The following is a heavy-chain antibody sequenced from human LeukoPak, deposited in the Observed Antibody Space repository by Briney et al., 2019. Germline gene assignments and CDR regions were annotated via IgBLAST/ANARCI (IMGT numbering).Heavy chain of an antibody. Sequence: PSQTLSLTCTVSGGSISSGGYYWSWIRQHPGKGLEWIGYIYYSGSTYYNPSLKSRVTISVDTSKNQFSLKLSSVTAADTAVYYCARDPSYYGDYFWFDPWGQGTLVTVSS. CDR2: IYYSGST. V-gene: IGHV4-31*03. J-gene: IGHJ5*02. D-gene: IGHD4-17*01. CDR3: ARDPSYYGDYFWFDP. CDR1: GGSISSGGYY.